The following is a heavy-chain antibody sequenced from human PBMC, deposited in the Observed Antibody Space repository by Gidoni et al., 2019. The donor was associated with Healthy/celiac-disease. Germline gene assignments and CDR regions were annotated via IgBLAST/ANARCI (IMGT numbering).Heavy chain of an antibody. CDR1: GFTFRSYG. CDR3: ARVAYYYYVWGSYLSYFDY. Sequence: QVQLVESGGGVVRAGRSLRLSCSASGFTFRSYGLPWVRQAPGKGLEWVAVIWYDGSNKYYADAVKGRFTISRDNSKNMLYLQMNSLRDEDTAVYYCARVAYYYYVWGSYLSYFDYWGQGTLVTVSS. CDR2: IWYDGSNK. D-gene: IGHD3-16*02. V-gene: IGHV3-33*01. J-gene: IGHJ4*02.